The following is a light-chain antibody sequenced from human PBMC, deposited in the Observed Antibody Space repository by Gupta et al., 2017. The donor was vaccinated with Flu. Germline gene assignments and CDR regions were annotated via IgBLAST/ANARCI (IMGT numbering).Light chain of an antibody. CDR1: RGHSNYA. Sequence: QLVLTQSPSASAPLGASVKLTCTLSRGHSNYAIAWHQQHPQKGPRYMMRVNNDGSHNKGDGVPDRFSGSSSGAERYLTISSLQSEDEADYYCQTWGAGIRVFGGGTKLTVL. J-gene: IGLJ3*02. V-gene: IGLV4-69*01. CDR3: QTWGAGIRV. CDR2: VNNDGSH.